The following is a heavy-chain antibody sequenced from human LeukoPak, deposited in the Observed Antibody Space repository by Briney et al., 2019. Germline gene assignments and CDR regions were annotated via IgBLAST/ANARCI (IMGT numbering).Heavy chain of an antibody. CDR1: GGSISSSSYY. CDR3: ARDRGYATVVTPGWFDP. Sequence: SETLSLTCTVSGGSISSSSYYWGWIRQPPGKGLEWIGSIYYSGSTYYNPSLKSRVTISVDTSKNQFSLKLSSVTAADTAVYYCARDRGYATVVTPGWFDPWGQGTLVTVSS. CDR2: IYYSGST. V-gene: IGHV4-39*07. D-gene: IGHD4-23*01. J-gene: IGHJ5*02.